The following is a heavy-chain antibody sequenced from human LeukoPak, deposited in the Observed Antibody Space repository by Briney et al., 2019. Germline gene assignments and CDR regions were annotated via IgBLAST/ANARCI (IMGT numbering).Heavy chain of an antibody. D-gene: IGHD3-10*01. J-gene: IGHJ4*02. CDR2: IRYDGKNK. V-gene: IGHV3-30*02. CDR3: AKTIPAIRGEIDY. Sequence: GGSLRLSCAASGFSFSDFGMHWVRLAPGKGLEWVAFIRYDGKNKDYADSVKGRFTISRDDSKNTLYLQMNNLRAEDTAVYYCAKTIPAIRGEIDYWGQGTLVTVSS. CDR1: GFSFSDFG.